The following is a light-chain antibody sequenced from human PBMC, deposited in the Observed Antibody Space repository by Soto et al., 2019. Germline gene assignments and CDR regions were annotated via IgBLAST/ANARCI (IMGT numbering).Light chain of an antibody. J-gene: IGKJ1*01. CDR1: QSISRY. V-gene: IGKV1-39*01. CDR2: GAS. CDR3: QQSYNIPWT. Sequence: DIQMTQSPSSLSPSLGDRVTITCRASQSISRYLNWYQQKIGKAPKLLIYGASTLQSGLTSRFSDSGSGTHFTLTISSLQPDDFAIYYCQQSYNIPWTIDQGTKVEIK.